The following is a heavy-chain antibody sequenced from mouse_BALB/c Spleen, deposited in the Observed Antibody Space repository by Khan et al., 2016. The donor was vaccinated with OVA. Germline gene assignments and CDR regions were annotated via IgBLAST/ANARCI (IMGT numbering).Heavy chain of an antibody. J-gene: IGHJ4*01. V-gene: IGHV2-6-4*01. CDR2: IWGGGGT. Sequence: QVQLKESGPGLVAPSQSLSITCTVSGFSLSRYNIHWVRQPPGKGLELLGMIWGGGGTDYNSTLKSRLSISKDNSKSQVFLKMNSLQTDDTAIYYCARAYYRYDGYYAMDYWGQGTSVTVSS. CDR1: GFSLSRYN. CDR3: ARAYYRYDGYYAMDY. D-gene: IGHD2-14*01.